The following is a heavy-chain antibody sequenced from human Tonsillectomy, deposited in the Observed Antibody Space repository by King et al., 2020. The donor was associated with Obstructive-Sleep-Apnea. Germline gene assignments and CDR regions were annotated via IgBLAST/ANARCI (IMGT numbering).Heavy chain of an antibody. V-gene: IGHV2-5*01. CDR2: IYWNDDK. Sequence: TFKESGPTLVKPTQTLTLTCTFSGFSLSTSGVGVGWIRQPPGKALEWLALIYWNDDKRYSPSLKSRLTITKDTSKNQVVLTMTNMDPVDTATYYCAHRLELWSVFDYWGQGTLVTVSS. D-gene: IGHD5-18*01. J-gene: IGHJ4*02. CDR1: GFSLSTSGVG. CDR3: AHRLELWSVFDY.